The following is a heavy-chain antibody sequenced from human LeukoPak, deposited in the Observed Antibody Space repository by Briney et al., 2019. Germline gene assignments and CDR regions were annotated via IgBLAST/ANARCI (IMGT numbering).Heavy chain of an antibody. J-gene: IGHJ4*02. CDR2: IHYDGSNK. D-gene: IGHD6-6*01. CDR1: GFTFSTYG. V-gene: IGHV3-30*02. CDR3: ANLDRPDH. Sequence: TGGSLRLSCAASGFTFSTYGMHWVRQAPGKGLEWVTFIHYDGSNKYYADSEKGRFTISRDNSKNTLYLQMNSLRVEDTAVYYCANLDRPDHWGQGTLVTVSS.